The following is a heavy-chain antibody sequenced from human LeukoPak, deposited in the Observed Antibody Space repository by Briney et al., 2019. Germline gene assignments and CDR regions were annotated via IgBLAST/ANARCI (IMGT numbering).Heavy chain of an antibody. CDR1: GFTFSSYS. CDR3: ARWNNDWEFDY. V-gene: IGHV3-21*04. J-gene: IGHJ4*02. Sequence: PGGSLRHSCAASGFTFSSYSMTWVRQAPGKGLEWVSSIGSGGNYIYYADSVKGRFTISRDNAKNSLYLQMNSLRAEDTAVFYCARWNNDWEFDYWGQGTLVSVSS. D-gene: IGHD1/OR15-1a*01. CDR2: IGSGGNYI.